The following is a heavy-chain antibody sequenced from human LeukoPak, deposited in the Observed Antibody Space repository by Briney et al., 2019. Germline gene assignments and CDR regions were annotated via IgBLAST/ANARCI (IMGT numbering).Heavy chain of an antibody. CDR1: GFTFSSYG. V-gene: IGHV3-33*01. D-gene: IGHD1-26*01. CDR3: ARLSGSYYYYYGMDV. Sequence: GGSLRLSCAASGFTFSSYGMHWVRQAPGKGLEWVAVIWYDGSNKYYADSVRGRFTISRDNSKNTLYLQMNSLRAEDTAVYYCARLSGSYYYYYGMDVWGQGTTVTVSS. CDR2: IWYDGSNK. J-gene: IGHJ6*02.